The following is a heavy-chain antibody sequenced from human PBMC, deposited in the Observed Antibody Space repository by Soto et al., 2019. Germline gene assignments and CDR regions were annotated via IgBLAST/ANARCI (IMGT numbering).Heavy chain of an antibody. Sequence: GGSLRLSCAASGFTFSSYAMSWVRQAPGKGLEWVSAISGSGGSTYYADSVKGRFTISRDNSKNTLYLQMNSLRAEDTAVYYCAKERGYSYGDYEDYFDYWGQGTLVTVSS. CDR1: GFTFSSYA. D-gene: IGHD5-18*01. CDR3: AKERGYSYGDYEDYFDY. CDR2: ISGSGGST. J-gene: IGHJ4*02. V-gene: IGHV3-23*01.